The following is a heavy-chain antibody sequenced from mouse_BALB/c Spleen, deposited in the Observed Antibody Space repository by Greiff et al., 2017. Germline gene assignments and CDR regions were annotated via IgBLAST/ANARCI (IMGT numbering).Heavy chain of an antibody. Sequence: VPLKQSGAELVRPGALVKLFCKASGFNIKDHYMHRVKQRPEQGLEWSGWIDPENGNTIYDPKFQGKASITAETSSNTAYLQPSSLTSEDAAVYYYARSGDGRAMDYWGQGTSVTVSS. CDR3: ARSGDGRAMDY. D-gene: IGHD3-3*01. CDR1: GFNIKDHY. J-gene: IGHJ4*01. CDR2: IDPENGNT. V-gene: IGHV14-1*02.